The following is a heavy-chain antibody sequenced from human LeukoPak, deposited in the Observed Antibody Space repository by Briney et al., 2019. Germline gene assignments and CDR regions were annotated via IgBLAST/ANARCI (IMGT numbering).Heavy chain of an antibody. Sequence: KTSETLSLTCTVSGGSISSGGYYWSWIRQPPGKGLEWIGYIYHSGSTYYNPSLKSRVTISVDRSKNQFSLKLSSVTAADTAVYYCARAVRGVMVDAFDIWGQGTMVTVSS. J-gene: IGHJ3*02. D-gene: IGHD3-10*01. CDR1: GGSISSGGYY. CDR3: ARAVRGVMVDAFDI. CDR2: IYHSGST. V-gene: IGHV4-30-2*01.